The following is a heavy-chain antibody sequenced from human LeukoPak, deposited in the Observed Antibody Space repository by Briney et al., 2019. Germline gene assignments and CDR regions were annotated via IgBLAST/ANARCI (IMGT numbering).Heavy chain of an antibody. D-gene: IGHD3-22*01. CDR1: GGSLSGHY. CDR2: VSYTGRT. V-gene: IGHV4-59*11. Sequence: SETLPLTCTVSGGSLSGHYWSWIRQPPGKRLEWIGYVSYTGRTKYKPSLQSRVTISIDTSKSQFSLKLTSVTSADTAVYSCARLLDNDISGDPDTFDVWGQGTTVIVSS. CDR3: ARLLDNDISGDPDTFDV. J-gene: IGHJ3*01.